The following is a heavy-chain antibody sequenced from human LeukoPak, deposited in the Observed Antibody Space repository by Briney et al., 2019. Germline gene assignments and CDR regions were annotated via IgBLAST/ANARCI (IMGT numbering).Heavy chain of an antibody. V-gene: IGHV3-74*01. J-gene: IGHJ4*02. CDR2: TKIDGSTT. CDR3: TRGSRDGYNSFDY. Sequence: GGPLRLSCAASGFTLSDYCIHWVRQAPGKGPVWVSRTKIDGSTTTYVDSVRGRFTISGDTAKNTLYLQMNSLRAEDTAVYYCTRGSRDGYNSFDYWGQGTLVTVSS. CDR1: GFTLSDYC. D-gene: IGHD5-24*01.